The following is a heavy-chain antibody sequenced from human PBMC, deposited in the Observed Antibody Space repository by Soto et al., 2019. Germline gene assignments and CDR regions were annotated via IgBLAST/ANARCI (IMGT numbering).Heavy chain of an antibody. CDR2: VYYSGST. J-gene: IGHJ3*02. D-gene: IGHD2-15*01. CDR3: ATRGSDIVVVVAAASDAFDI. CDR1: GGSISSSSYY. V-gene: IGHV4-39*01. Sequence: PSDTLSLTCTVAGGSISSSSYYWGWIRQPPGKGLEWIGSVYYSGSTYYNPSLKSRVTISVDTSKNQFSLKLSSVTAADTAVYYCATRGSDIVVVVAAASDAFDIWGQGTMVT.